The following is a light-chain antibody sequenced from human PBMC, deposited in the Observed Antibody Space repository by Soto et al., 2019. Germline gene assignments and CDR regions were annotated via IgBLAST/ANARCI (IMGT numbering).Light chain of an antibody. CDR1: ISDVGGYNS. CDR2: DVI. CDR3: CSYVGSYSYV. V-gene: IGLV2-11*01. Sequence: SALTQTRSLSGSPGQSVTVSCIGSISDVGGYNSVSWYQEHPGKAPKLMIYDVIKRPSGVPDRFSGSKSGNTASLTISGLLAEDEADYYCCSYVGSYSYVFGTGTKVTVL. J-gene: IGLJ1*01.